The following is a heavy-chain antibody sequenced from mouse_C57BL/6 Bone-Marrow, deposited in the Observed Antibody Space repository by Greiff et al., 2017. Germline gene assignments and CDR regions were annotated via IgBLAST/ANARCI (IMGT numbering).Heavy chain of an antibody. CDR2: IYPRSGNT. D-gene: IGHD2-12*01. Sequence: VKVVESGAELARPGASVKLSCKASGYTFTSYGISWVKQRTGQGLEWIGEIYPRSGNTYYNEKFKGKATLTADKSSSTAYMELRSLTSEDSAVYFCARLRQGAWFAYWGQGTLVTVSA. V-gene: IGHV1-81*01. CDR3: ARLRQGAWFAY. CDR1: GYTFTSYG. J-gene: IGHJ3*01.